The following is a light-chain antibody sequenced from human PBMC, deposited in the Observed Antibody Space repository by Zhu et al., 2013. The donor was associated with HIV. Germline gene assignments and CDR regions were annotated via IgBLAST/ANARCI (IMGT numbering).Light chain of an antibody. CDR3: QQYGSSPWT. J-gene: IGKJ1*01. Sequence: EIVLTQSPGTLSLSPGERSHPLPAGPGQSVSSSYLAWYQQKPGQAPRLLVYGASSRATGIPDRFSGSGSGTDFTFSISRLEPEDFAVYYCQQYGSSPWTFGQGTKVEIK. V-gene: IGKV3-20*01. CDR2: GAS. CDR1: QSVSSSY.